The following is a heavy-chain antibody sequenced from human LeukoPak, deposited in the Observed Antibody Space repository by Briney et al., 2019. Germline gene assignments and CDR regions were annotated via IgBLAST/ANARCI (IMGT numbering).Heavy chain of an antibody. CDR2: IYYSGST. CDR3: ARWFGRTHKHRMGFDY. D-gene: IGHD3-10*01. V-gene: IGHV4-39*01. J-gene: IGHJ4*02. Sequence: PSETLSLTCTVSGGSISSSSYYWGWIRQPPGKGLEWIGSIYYSGSTYYNPSLKSRVTISVDTSKNQFSLKLSSVTAADTAVYYCARWFGRTHKHRMGFDYWGQGTLVTVSS. CDR1: GGSISSSSYY.